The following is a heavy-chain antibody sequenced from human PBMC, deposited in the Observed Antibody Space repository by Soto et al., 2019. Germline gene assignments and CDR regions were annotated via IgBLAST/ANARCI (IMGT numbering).Heavy chain of an antibody. J-gene: IGHJ4*02. CDR3: ARVILTGYYFDY. D-gene: IGHD3-9*01. Sequence: PSETLSLTCTVSGGSISSYYWSWIRQPPGKGLEWIGYIYYSGSTNYNPSLKSRVTISVDTSKNQFSLKLSSVTAADTAVYYCARVILTGYYFDYWGQGTLVTVSS. CDR1: GGSISSYY. V-gene: IGHV4-59*01. CDR2: IYYSGST.